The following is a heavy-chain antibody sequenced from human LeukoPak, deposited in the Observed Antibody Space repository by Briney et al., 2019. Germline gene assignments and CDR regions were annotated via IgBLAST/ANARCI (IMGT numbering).Heavy chain of an antibody. Sequence: ASVKVSCKASGYTFTGYYMHWVRQAPGQGLEWMGWINPNSGGTNYAQKFQGRVTMTADTSTSTAYMELRSLRSDDTAVYYCARGFGTNGPHDAFDIWGQGTMVTVSS. V-gene: IGHV1-2*02. J-gene: IGHJ3*02. D-gene: IGHD2-8*01. CDR3: ARGFGTNGPHDAFDI. CDR1: GYTFTGYY. CDR2: INPNSGGT.